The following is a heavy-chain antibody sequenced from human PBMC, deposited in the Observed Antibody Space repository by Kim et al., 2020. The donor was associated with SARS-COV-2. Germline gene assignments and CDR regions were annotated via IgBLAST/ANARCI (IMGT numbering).Heavy chain of an antibody. J-gene: IGHJ3*02. V-gene: IGHV1-18*01. CDR2: ISAYNGNT. CDR1: GYTFTSYG. D-gene: IGHD3-22*01. Sequence: ASVKVSCKASGYTFTSYGISWVRQAPGQGLEWMGWISAYNGNTNYAQRLQGRVTMTTDTSTSTPYMELRSLRSDDTAVYYCARSYYYDSSGLDAFDIWGQGKMVTVSS. CDR3: ARSYYYDSSGLDAFDI.